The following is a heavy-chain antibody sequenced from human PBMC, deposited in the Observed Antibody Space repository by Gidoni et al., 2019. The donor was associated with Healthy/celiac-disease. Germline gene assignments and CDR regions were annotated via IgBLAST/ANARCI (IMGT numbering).Heavy chain of an antibody. CDR3: AKDPGGDYAWYFDY. Sequence: VQLVESGGGLVQPGRSLRLSCAASGFTFDDYAMHWVRQAPGKGLEWVSGISWNSGSIGYADSVKGRFTISRDNAKNSLYLQMNSLRAEDTALYYCAKDPGGDYAWYFDYWGQGTLVTVSS. J-gene: IGHJ4*02. CDR2: ISWNSGSI. V-gene: IGHV3-9*01. D-gene: IGHD4-17*01. CDR1: GFTFDDYA.